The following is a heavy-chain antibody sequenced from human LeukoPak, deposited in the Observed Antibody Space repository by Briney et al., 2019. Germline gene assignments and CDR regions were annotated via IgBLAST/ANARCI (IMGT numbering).Heavy chain of an antibody. CDR2: INDNGGST. CDR3: ARVCGGGYFDC. V-gene: IGHV3-64*01. CDR1: GFTFSSYS. D-gene: IGHD4-23*01. Sequence: GGSLRLSCAASGFTFSSYSMHWVRQAPGKGLEYVSAINDNGGSTYYANSVKGRFTISRDNSKNTLYLQMGSLRTEDMAIYYCARVCGGGYFDCWGQGTLGTVSS. J-gene: IGHJ4*02.